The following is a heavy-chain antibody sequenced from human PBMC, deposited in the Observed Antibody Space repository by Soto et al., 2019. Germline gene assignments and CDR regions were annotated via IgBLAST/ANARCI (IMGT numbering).Heavy chain of an antibody. Sequence: GESLKISCKGSGYSFTSYWISWVRQMPGKGLEWMGRIDPSDSYTNYSPSFQGHVTISADKSISTAYLQWSSLKASDTAVYYCARLLYYDILTGYSPYYYGMDVWGQGTTVTVSS. CDR1: GYSFTSYW. CDR3: ARLLYYDILTGYSPYYYGMDV. CDR2: IDPSDSYT. D-gene: IGHD3-9*01. V-gene: IGHV5-10-1*01. J-gene: IGHJ6*02.